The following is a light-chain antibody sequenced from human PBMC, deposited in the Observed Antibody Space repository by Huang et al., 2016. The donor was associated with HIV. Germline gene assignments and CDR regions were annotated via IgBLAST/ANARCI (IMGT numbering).Light chain of an antibody. J-gene: IGKJ4*01. V-gene: IGKV1-5*03. CDR2: KTS. Sequence: DIQMTQSPPTLSGFVGDRVTITCRASQHISGWLSWYQQQPWTVPKVLIYKTSSLESGVSARFSGSGSGTEFRLTINNLQPDDSAMYYCQQYNSYPLTFGGGTRVEI. CDR3: QQYNSYPLT. CDR1: QHISGW.